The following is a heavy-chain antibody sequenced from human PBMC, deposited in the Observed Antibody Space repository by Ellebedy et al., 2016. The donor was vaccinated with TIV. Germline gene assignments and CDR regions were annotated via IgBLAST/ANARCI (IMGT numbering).Heavy chain of an antibody. V-gene: IGHV3-74*01. CDR2: IDTDGSTT. J-gene: IGHJ4*02. CDR1: GFTFSTFW. D-gene: IGHD3-10*01. CDR3: ARRSRGPSYYFDY. Sequence: GESLKISCAASGFTFSTFWMHWVRQAPGKGLMWVSRIDTDGSTTNYADSVKGRFTISRDNAKNSLFLQLSSLRAEDTAVYYCARRSRGPSYYFDYWGQGALVTVSS.